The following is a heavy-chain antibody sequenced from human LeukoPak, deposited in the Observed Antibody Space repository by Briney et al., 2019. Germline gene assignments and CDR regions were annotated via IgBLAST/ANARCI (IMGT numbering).Heavy chain of an antibody. J-gene: IGHJ4*02. V-gene: IGHV1-24*01. Sequence: GASVKVSCKVSGYTLTELSMHWVRQAPGKGLEWMGGFDPEDGETIYAQKFQGRVTMTEDTSTDTAYMELSSLRSEDTAVHYCATGDYGDYAFDYWGQGTLVTVSS. D-gene: IGHD4-17*01. CDR1: GYTLTELS. CDR2: FDPEDGET. CDR3: ATGDYGDYAFDY.